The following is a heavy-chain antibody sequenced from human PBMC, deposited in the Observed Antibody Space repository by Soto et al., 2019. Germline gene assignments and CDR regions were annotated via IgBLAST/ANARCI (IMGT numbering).Heavy chain of an antibody. V-gene: IGHV1-69*02. CDR3: ARAVVVPAAMMGDYFDY. D-gene: IGHD2-2*01. J-gene: IGHJ4*02. Sequence: QVQLVQSGAEVKKPGSSVKVSCTASGGTFSSYTISWVRQAPGQGLEWMGRIIPILGIANYAQKFQGRVTITADKSTSTAYMELSSLRSEDTAVYYCARAVVVPAAMMGDYFDYWGQGTLVTVSS. CDR1: GGTFSSYT. CDR2: IIPILGIA.